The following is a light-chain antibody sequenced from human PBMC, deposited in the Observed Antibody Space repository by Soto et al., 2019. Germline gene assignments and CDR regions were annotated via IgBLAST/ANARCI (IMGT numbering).Light chain of an antibody. J-gene: IGLJ3*02. V-gene: IGLV1-44*01. CDR2: SDN. CDR3: ATWDDSLNAWL. CDR1: NSNIGSNT. Sequence: QTVVTQPPSASGTPGQRVTISCSGSNSNIGSNTVNWYQQLPGTAPKLLIYSDNQRPSGVPDRFSGSKSGTSASLAISGLQSEDEADYSCATWDDSLNAWLFGGGTKVTVL.